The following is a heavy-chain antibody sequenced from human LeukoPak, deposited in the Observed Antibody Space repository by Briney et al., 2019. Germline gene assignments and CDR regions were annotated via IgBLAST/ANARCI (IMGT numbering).Heavy chain of an antibody. Sequence: SETLSLTCTVSGGSISIGPYYWGWIRQPPGKGLEWVGSIYHSGSTYYNPSLKSRVTISVDTSKNQFSLKLSSVTAADTAVYYCARDKEGDSSGYNAFDIWGQGTMVTVSS. V-gene: IGHV4-39*07. CDR3: ARDKEGDSSGYNAFDI. CDR2: IYHSGST. J-gene: IGHJ3*02. CDR1: GGSISIGPYY. D-gene: IGHD3-22*01.